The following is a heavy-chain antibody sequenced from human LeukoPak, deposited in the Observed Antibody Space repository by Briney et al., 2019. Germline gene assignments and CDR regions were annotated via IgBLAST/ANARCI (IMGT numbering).Heavy chain of an antibody. CDR2: IYSGGST. V-gene: IGHV3-66*01. J-gene: IGHJ4*02. CDR3: VRAGGYYDSSGWYYFDY. Sequence: GGSLRLSCAASGFTVSHNYMSWVRQAPGKGLEWVSVIYSGGSTYYADSVKGRFTISRDNSKNTLYLQMNSLRAEDTAVYYCVRAGGYYDSSGWYYFDYWGQGTLVTVSS. D-gene: IGHD3-22*01. CDR1: GFTVSHNY.